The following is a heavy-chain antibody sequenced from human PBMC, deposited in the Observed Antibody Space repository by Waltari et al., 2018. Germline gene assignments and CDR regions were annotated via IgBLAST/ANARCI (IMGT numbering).Heavy chain of an antibody. CDR3: ARQGRYYYGSGSYLDY. J-gene: IGHJ4*02. D-gene: IGHD3-10*01. CDR1: GGSISSYY. V-gene: IGHV4-59*08. CDR2: IYYSVST. Sequence: QVQLQESGPGLVKPSETLSLTCTVSGGSISSYYWSWIRQPPGKGLEWIGYIYYSVSTNYNPSLKSRVTISVDTSKNQFSLKLSSVTAADTAVYYCARQGRYYYGSGSYLDYWGQGTLVTVSS.